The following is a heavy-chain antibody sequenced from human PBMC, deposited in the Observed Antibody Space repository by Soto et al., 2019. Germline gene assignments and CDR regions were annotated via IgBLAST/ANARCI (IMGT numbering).Heavy chain of an antibody. CDR2: IIPLFGRS. J-gene: IGHJ6*02. D-gene: IGHD2-8*01. V-gene: IGHV1-69*13. CDR3: ARDPGFCTHGVCYGDYYYGMDV. CDR1: GGSFDKHA. Sequence: SVKVSCKTSGGSFDKHAITWVRQAAGQGLEWMGGIIPLFGRSNIPQKFQGRVTVTADESTSTVYMEMTSLTSEDTAVYYCARDPGFCTHGVCYGDYYYGMDVWGQGTKVTVSS.